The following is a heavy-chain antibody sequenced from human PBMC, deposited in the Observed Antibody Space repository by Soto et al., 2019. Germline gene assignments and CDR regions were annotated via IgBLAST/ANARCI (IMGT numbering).Heavy chain of an antibody. Sequence: QVQLVESGEGLVKPGGSLRLSCAASGFTFSDYYMSWIRQVPGRGLEWVSNIRSSGSTIYYADSVKGRFTISRDNANNSLYLQMNSLRAEDTAVYYCARSGYSGYDDDYWGQGTLVTVSS. CDR2: IRSSGSTI. CDR3: ARSGYSGYDDDY. V-gene: IGHV3-11*01. J-gene: IGHJ4*02. CDR1: GFTFSDYY. D-gene: IGHD5-12*01.